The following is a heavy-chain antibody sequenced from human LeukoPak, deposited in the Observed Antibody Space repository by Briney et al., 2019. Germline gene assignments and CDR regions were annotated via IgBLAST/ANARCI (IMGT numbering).Heavy chain of an antibody. V-gene: IGHV4-59*01. CDR1: GGSLSSYY. J-gene: IGHJ6*02. Sequence: SETLSLTCTVSGGSLSSYYWSWIRQPPGKGLEWIGYIYYSGSTNYNPSLKSRVTISVDTSKNQFSLKLSSVTAADTAVYYCARDGQASSSGLEYGMDVWGQGTTVTVSS. CDR2: IYYSGST. CDR3: ARDGQASSSGLEYGMDV. D-gene: IGHD3-22*01.